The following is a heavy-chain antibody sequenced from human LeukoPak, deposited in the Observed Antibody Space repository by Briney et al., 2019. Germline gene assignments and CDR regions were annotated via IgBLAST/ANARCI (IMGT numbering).Heavy chain of an antibody. CDR2: INGDGSST. CDR1: GFTFRSYW. V-gene: IGHV3-74*01. D-gene: IGHD3-22*01. CDR3: ARDSLTMIDDY. J-gene: IGHJ4*02. Sequence: GGSLRLSCAASGFTFRSYWMHWVRQAPGKGLVWVSRINGDGSSTSYADSVKGRFAISRDNGKKELYLQMNSLRAEDTAVYYCARDSLTMIDDYWGQGTLVTVSS.